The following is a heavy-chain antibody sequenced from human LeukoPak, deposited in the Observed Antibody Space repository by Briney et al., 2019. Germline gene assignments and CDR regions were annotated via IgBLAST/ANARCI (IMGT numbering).Heavy chain of an antibody. J-gene: IGHJ4*02. CDR2: INQDGSEK. CDR3: ARDGHYTIYELRFDY. D-gene: IGHD5/OR15-5a*01. CDR1: GFTFSSYA. V-gene: IGHV3-7*01. Sequence: GGSLRLSCAASGFTFSSYAMSWVRQAPGKGLEWVANINQDGSEKYCVDSLKGRFTISRDNAENSLYLQMNSLRAEDTGVYYCARDGHYTIYELRFDYWGQGALVTVSS.